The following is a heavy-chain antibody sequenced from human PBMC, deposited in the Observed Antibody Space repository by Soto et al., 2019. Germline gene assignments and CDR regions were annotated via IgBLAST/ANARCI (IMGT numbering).Heavy chain of an antibody. V-gene: IGHV1-18*01. CDR2: ISAYNGNT. Sequence: QVQLVQSGAEVKKPGASVKVSCKASGYTFTSYGISWVRQAPGQGLEWMGWISAYNGNTNYAQKLQGRVTMTTDTSKSTAYMELRSLRSDDTAVYYCARSHIVVVPAAIPWVYWGQGTLVTVSS. CDR3: ARSHIVVVPAAIPWVY. D-gene: IGHD2-2*01. J-gene: IGHJ4*02. CDR1: GYTFTSYG.